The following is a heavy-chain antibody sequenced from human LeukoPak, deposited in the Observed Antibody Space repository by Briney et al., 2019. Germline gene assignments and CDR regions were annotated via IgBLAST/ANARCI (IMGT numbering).Heavy chain of an antibody. Sequence: TLSLTCTVSDVSISSDNYFWSWIRQPPGRGLEGITYINQSGNTYYNPALKSRVIISVDRTKNQFSQKLSSVTAADPAVYYCAKFTSRPGGTCYFDYWGQGTLVTVSS. CDR2: INQSGNT. V-gene: IGHV4-30-2*01. J-gene: IGHJ4*02. D-gene: IGHD1-26*01. CDR1: DVSISSDNYF. CDR3: AKFTSRPGGTCYFDY.